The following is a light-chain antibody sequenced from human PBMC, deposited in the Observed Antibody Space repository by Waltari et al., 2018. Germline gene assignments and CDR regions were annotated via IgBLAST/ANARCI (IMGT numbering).Light chain of an antibody. J-gene: IGLJ1*01. Sequence: QYVLTQQPSVSGAPGQRVVISCAGGDSNVGAGYDVQRYQHLPGRAPTLLINGNTKRPSGVPERFSGSRSATSASLAITGLQAEDEADYYCQSYDSNVGGSVFGAGTKVSVL. CDR1: DSNVGAGYD. CDR2: GNT. CDR3: QSYDSNVGGSV. V-gene: IGLV1-40*01.